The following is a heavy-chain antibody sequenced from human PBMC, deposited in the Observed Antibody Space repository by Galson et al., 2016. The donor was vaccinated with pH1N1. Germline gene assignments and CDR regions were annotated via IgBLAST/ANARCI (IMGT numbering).Heavy chain of an antibody. D-gene: IGHD5-24*01. Sequence: SVKVSCKASGGTFSSYAISWVRQAPGQGLEWMGRIIPIIGIANYAQNFQGRVTITADESTSTAYMELSSLKDTAVYYCASYRDGYSSPFDYWGQGTLVTVSS. J-gene: IGHJ4*02. CDR1: GGTFSSYA. V-gene: IGHV1-69*04. CDR2: IIPIIGIA. CDR3: ASYRDGYSSPFDY.